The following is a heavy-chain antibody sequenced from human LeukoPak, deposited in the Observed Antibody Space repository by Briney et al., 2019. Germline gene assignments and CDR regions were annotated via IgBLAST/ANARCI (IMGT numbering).Heavy chain of an antibody. D-gene: IGHD3-22*01. CDR3: ARGMYYDSSGYDY. J-gene: IGHJ4*02. V-gene: IGHV3-66*01. CDR1: GFTVSSNY. Sequence: GGSLRLSCAASGFTVSSNYMSWVRQAPGKGLGWVSVIYSGGSTYYADSVKGRFTISRDNSKNTLYLQMNSLRAEDTAVYYCARGMYYDSSGYDYWGQGTLVTVSS. CDR2: IYSGGST.